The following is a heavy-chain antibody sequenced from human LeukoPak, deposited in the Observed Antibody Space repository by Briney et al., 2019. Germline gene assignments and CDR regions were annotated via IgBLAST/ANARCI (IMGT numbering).Heavy chain of an antibody. Sequence: PGGSLRLSCAASGFTFSSYSMNWVRQAPGRGLEWVSYISSSSSTIYYADSVKGRFTISRDNAKISLYLQMNSLRAEDKAVYYCAKTDYDSSGYDRFYYYYMDVWGKGTTVTVSS. J-gene: IGHJ6*03. CDR2: ISSSSSTI. V-gene: IGHV3-48*01. CDR3: AKTDYDSSGYDRFYYYYMDV. D-gene: IGHD3-22*01. CDR1: GFTFSSYS.